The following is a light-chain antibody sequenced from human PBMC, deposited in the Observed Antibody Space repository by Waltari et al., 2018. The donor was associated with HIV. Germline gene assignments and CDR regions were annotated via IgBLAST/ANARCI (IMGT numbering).Light chain of an antibody. CDR3: QQYGTSPKT. Sequence: ELVLTQSPGTLSLSPGERATLSCKTSQSVSSSFLAWYQQKPGQAPRLLIYGTSNRATGIPDRFSGSGSGTDFTLTINSLEPEDFVVYYCQQYGTSPKTFGQGTKVEIK. CDR2: GTS. CDR1: QSVSSSF. V-gene: IGKV3-20*01. J-gene: IGKJ1*01.